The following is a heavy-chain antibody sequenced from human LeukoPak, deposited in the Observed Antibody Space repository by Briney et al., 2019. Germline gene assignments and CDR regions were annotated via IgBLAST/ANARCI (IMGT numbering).Heavy chain of an antibody. CDR2: ISTYNGKT. D-gene: IGHD5-18*01. Sequence: AAVKVSCKASGYTLSSYSITWMRQAPGQGLEWMGWISTYNGKTNFAEKFQGRVTMTTDTFTSIVYMELRSLRSDDTAVYFCARDRGGYSYDYIRGHAFDIWGQGTKVTVSS. CDR3: ARDRGGYSYDYIRGHAFDI. J-gene: IGHJ3*02. V-gene: IGHV1-18*01. CDR1: GYTLSSYS.